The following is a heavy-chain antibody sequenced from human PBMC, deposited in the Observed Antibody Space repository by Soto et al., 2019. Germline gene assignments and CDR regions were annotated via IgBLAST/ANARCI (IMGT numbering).Heavy chain of an antibody. D-gene: IGHD6-6*01. Sequence: QLQLQESGPGLMKPSETLSLTCTVSGGSISSGSFYWGWIRQPPGKGLEWIGSIYYSGSTYYNPSLKSRVTLSVDTSKNQFSLKLNSVTAADTAVYYCARVVDYWGQGTLVTVSS. CDR2: IYYSGST. V-gene: IGHV4-39*01. J-gene: IGHJ4*02. CDR1: GGSISSGSFY. CDR3: ARVVDY.